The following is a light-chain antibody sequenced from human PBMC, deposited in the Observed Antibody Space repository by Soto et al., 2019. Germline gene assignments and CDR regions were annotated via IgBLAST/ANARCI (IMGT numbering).Light chain of an antibody. CDR3: CSYAGSGTDNYV. Sequence: QSVLTQPASVSGSPGQSITISCTGTSSDVGGYHLVSWYQHYPGKAPKLMIYEGIKRPSGVSNRFSGSKSGNTAFLTISGLQAEDEADYYCCSYAGSGTDNYVFGSGTKLTVL. CDR1: SSDVGGYHL. J-gene: IGLJ1*01. V-gene: IGLV2-23*01. CDR2: EGI.